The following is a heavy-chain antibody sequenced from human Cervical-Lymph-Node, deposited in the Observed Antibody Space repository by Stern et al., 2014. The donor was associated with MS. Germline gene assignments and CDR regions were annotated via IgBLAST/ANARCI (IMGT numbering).Heavy chain of an antibody. V-gene: IGHV1-69*01. CDR3: ARSSETSDRWYSLGYDL. Sequence: VQLVQSGAEVTKPGSSVKVSCKASGGTFSQFPSSWVRQAPGQGLEWMGGIFPVVGTPAYAQEFRGRVTITADLSTSTVYMELSSLRSDDTAVYYCARSSETSDRWYSLGYDLGGQGTLVTVSS. CDR1: GGTFSQFP. D-gene: IGHD6-13*01. CDR2: IFPVVGTP. J-gene: IGHJ5*02.